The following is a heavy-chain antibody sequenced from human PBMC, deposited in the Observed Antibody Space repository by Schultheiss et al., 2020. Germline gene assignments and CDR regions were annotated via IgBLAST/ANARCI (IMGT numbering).Heavy chain of an antibody. CDR3: ARGYPYDYIWGSYRYFDY. V-gene: IGHV3-11*01. CDR2: ISSSGSTI. Sequence: GESLKISCAASGFTFSDYYMRWIRQAPGKGLEWVSYISSSGSTIYYADSVKGRFTISRDNAKNSLYLQMNSLRAEDTAVYYCARGYPYDYIWGSYRYFDYWGQGTLVTVSS. J-gene: IGHJ4*02. CDR1: GFTFSDYY. D-gene: IGHD3-16*02.